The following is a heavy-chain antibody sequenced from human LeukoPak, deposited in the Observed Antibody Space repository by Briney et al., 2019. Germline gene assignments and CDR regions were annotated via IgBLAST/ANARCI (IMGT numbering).Heavy chain of an antibody. V-gene: IGHV1-69*13. CDR2: IIPIFGTA. CDR3: ARGVTTSYYYYGMDV. CDR1: GGTFSSYA. J-gene: IGHJ6*02. D-gene: IGHD4-11*01. Sequence: GASVKVSCKASGGTFSSYAISWVRQASGQGLEWMGGIIPIFGTANYAQKFQGRVTITADESTSTAYMELSSLRSEDTAVYYCARGVTTSYYYYGMDVWGQGTTVTVSS.